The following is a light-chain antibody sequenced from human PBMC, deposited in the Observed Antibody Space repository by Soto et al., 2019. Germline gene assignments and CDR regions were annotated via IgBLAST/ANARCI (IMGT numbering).Light chain of an antibody. CDR1: QSISSW. V-gene: IGKV1-5*01. CDR3: QQYNSYSPWM. Sequence: DIPMTQSPSTLSASVGDRVTITCRASQSISSWLAWYQQKPGKPPKLLIYDASSLESGVPSRFSGSGSGTEFTLTISSLQPNDFATYYCQQYNSYSPWMFGQGTKVEIK. J-gene: IGKJ1*01. CDR2: DAS.